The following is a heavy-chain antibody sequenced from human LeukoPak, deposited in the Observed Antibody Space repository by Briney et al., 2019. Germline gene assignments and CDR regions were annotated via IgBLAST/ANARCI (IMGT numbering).Heavy chain of an antibody. V-gene: IGHV1-69*05. CDR1: GGTFSSYA. CDR3: ARGVGATMPHYFDY. J-gene: IGHJ4*02. Sequence: SVKVSCKASGGTFSSYAISWVRQAPGQGLEWMGRIIPIFGTANYAQKFQGRVTTTTDESTSTAYMELSSLRSEDTAVYYCARGVGATMPHYFDYWGQGTLVTVSS. CDR2: IIPIFGTA. D-gene: IGHD1-26*01.